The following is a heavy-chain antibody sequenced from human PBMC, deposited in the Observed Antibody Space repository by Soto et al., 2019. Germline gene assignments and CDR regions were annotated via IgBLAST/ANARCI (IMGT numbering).Heavy chain of an antibody. Sequence: QLQLQESGSGLGQPSQTLSLTCTASGGSISTSGYSWTWIRQPPGGGREWIGSIYQTGGTYVIPSLKSRVTMSLDKSKNQFSLNLTSVTAADTALYYCAREMTIFGVAPGGGVDVWGQGTTVTVSS. CDR1: GGSISTSGYS. D-gene: IGHD3-3*01. CDR2: IYQTGGT. J-gene: IGHJ6*02. CDR3: AREMTIFGVAPGGGVDV. V-gene: IGHV4-30-2*01.